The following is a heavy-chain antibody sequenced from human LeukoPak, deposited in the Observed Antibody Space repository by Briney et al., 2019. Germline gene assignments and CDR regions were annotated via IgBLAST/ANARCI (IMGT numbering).Heavy chain of an antibody. CDR2: IIPILGIA. Sequence: ASVKVSCKASGGTFSSYAISWVRQAPGQGLEWMGRIIPILGIANYAQKFQGRVTITADKSTSTAYMELSSLRSEDTAVYHRARVGRGYSGYDSYYYGMDVWGQGTTVTVSS. J-gene: IGHJ6*01. CDR3: ARVGRGYSGYDSYYYGMDV. CDR1: GGTFSSYA. D-gene: IGHD5-12*01. V-gene: IGHV1-69*04.